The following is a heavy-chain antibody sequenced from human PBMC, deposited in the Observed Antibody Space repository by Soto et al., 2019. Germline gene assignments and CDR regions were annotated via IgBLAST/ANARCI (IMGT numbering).Heavy chain of an antibody. Sequence: PGESLKISCEGSGYSFTSYWIGWVRQMPGKGLEWMGIIYPGDSDTRYSPSFQGQVTISADKSISTAYLQWSSLKASDTAMYYCASSMVRSYYYYGMDVWGQGTTVTVSS. CDR2: IYPGDSDT. CDR1: GYSFTSYW. J-gene: IGHJ6*02. CDR3: ASSMVRSYYYYGMDV. D-gene: IGHD3-10*01. V-gene: IGHV5-51*01.